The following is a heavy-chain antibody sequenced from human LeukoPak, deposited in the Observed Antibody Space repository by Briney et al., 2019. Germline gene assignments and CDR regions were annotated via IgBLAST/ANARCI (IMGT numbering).Heavy chain of an antibody. J-gene: IGHJ4*01. D-gene: IGHD3-22*01. CDR3: ARDTNYYRDSSGYYSIFDS. CDR1: GGSISSSRYY. CDR2: IYYNGNT. Sequence: SETLSLTCTVSGGSISSSRYYWGRIRQPPGKGLEWLGNIYYNGNTYYNPSLKSRVTISVDTSNNQFSLKLSSVTAADTAVYYCARDTNYYRDSSGYYSIFDSWSRGALVTVSS. V-gene: IGHV4-39*07.